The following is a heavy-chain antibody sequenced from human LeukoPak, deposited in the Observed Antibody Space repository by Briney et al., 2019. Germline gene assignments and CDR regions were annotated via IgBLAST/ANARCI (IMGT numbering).Heavy chain of an antibody. D-gene: IGHD5-18*01. CDR1: GFTFSRCR. CDR2: ITSDTGYT. V-gene: IGHV3-21*06. CDR3: AREGKLYGYGRGDFDY. Sequence: PGESLRLSRAASGFTFSRCRMNWVRQAPGKGLEWVSSITSDTGYTPYADSVKGRFTVSRDNAKNSLYLQMNSLRAEDTAVYYCAREGKLYGYGRGDFDYWGQGTLVTVSS. J-gene: IGHJ4*02.